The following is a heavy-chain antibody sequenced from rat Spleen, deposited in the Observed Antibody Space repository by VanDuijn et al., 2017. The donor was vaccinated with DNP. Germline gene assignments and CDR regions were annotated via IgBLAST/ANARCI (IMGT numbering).Heavy chain of an antibody. J-gene: IGHJ1*01. Sequence: EVHLVESGGGLVQPGRSLKLSCAASGFSFSDYDMAWVRQAPTKGLEWVASISPSGGSTYYRDSVKGRFTISRDNAKSTLYLQMDSLRSEDTATYFCATRGVGARYYWYLDFWGPGTMVTVSS. D-gene: IGHD5-1*01. CDR1: GFSFSDYD. CDR3: ATRGVGARYYWYLDF. CDR2: ISPSGGST. V-gene: IGHV5-27*01.